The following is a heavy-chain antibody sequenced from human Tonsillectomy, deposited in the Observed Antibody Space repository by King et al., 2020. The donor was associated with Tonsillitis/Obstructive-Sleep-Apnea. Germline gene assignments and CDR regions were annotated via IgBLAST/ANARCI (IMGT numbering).Heavy chain of an antibody. D-gene: IGHD3-10*01. V-gene: IGHV5-51*01. CDR3: ARTEDYYGSGSYSYDY. CDR2: IYPGDSDT. CDR1: GYSFTSYW. J-gene: IGHJ4*02. Sequence: QLVQSGAEVKKPGESLKISCKGSGYSFTSYWIGWVRQMPGNGLEWVGIIYPGDSDTRYSPSFQGQVTISADKSIITAYLQWSSLKASDTAMYYCARTEDYYGSGSYSYDYWGQGTLVTVSS.